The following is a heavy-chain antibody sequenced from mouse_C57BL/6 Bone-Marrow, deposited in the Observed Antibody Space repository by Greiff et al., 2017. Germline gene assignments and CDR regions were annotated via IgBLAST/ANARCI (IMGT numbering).Heavy chain of an antibody. CDR1: GYTFTSYW. D-gene: IGHD2-10*01. CDR3: ARSSYYYYAMDY. Sequence: QVQLQQPGAELVKPGASVKMSCKASGYTFTSYWITWVMKRPGQGLEWIGDIYPGSGSTIYNEKFKSRATLTVDTSSSPAYMQLSSLTSDDSAVYYCARSSYYYYAMDYWGQGTSVTVSS. J-gene: IGHJ4*01. V-gene: IGHV1-55*01. CDR2: IYPGSGST.